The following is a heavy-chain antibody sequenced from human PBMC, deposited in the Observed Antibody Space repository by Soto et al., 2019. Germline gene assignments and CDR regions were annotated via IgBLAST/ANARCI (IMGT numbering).Heavy chain of an antibody. D-gene: IGHD2-21*02. J-gene: IGHJ4*02. Sequence: EVQLLESGGGLVQPGGSLRLSCAASGFTFSDYAMSWVRQAPGKGLEWVSSVVGSGDRTYYPDSVRGRFTISRDNSKNTLYLQMDSLGAEDTALYYCAKAAGGSCGSGCYLHFTSWGQGTLVTVSS. CDR1: GFTFSDYA. V-gene: IGHV3-23*01. CDR3: AKAAGGSCGSGCYLHFTS. CDR2: VVGSGDRT.